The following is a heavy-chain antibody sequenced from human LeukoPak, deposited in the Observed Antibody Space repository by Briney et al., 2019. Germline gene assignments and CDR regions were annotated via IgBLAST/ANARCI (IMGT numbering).Heavy chain of an antibody. CDR1: GFTFSSYA. Sequence: PGGSLRLSCAASGFTFSSYAMSWVRQAPGKGLERVSAISGSGGSTYYADSVKGRFTISRDNSKNTLYPQMNSLRAEDTAVYYCAKDRQWLPQPGVWFDPWGQGTLVTVSS. V-gene: IGHV3-23*01. D-gene: IGHD6-19*01. J-gene: IGHJ5*02. CDR2: ISGSGGST. CDR3: AKDRQWLPQPGVWFDP.